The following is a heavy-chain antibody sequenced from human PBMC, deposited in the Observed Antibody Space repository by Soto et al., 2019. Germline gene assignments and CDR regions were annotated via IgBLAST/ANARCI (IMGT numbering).Heavy chain of an antibody. CDR1: GLAVSWNY. CDR2: IYGGGST. Sequence: EVQLVESGGGLVQPGASLRLSCAASGLAVSWNYMSWVRQAPGKGLQWVSVIYGGGSTYYADSVKGRFTISRDNSKNTVYLQMNNLRAEDTAVYYCARDRDSSAWFGYWGQGTLVTVSS. V-gene: IGHV3-66*01. J-gene: IGHJ4*02. D-gene: IGHD6-19*01. CDR3: ARDRDSSAWFGY.